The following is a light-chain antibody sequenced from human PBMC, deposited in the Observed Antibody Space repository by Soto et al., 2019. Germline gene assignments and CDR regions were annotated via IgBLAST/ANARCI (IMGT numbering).Light chain of an antibody. J-gene: IGKJ1*01. CDR1: QSVSSSY. CDR2: GAS. Sequence: EIVLTQSPGTLSLSPGERATLSCRASQSVSSSYLAWYQQKPGQAPRLLIYGASSRATGIPGRFRGSGSGKDFTLTISKPEPEDFAVYYCQQYGSSPWTFGKGTKLEIK. CDR3: QQYGSSPWT. V-gene: IGKV3-20*01.